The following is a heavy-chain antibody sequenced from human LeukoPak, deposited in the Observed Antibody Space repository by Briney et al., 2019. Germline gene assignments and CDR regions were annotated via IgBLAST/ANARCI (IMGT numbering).Heavy chain of an antibody. V-gene: IGHV4-59*08. CDR2: VYYTGST. CDR3: ARQTSGHDY. J-gene: IGHJ4*02. CDR1: GGSISSYY. D-gene: IGHD3-10*01. Sequence: SETLSLTCTVSGGSISSYYWSWVRQPPGKGLEWIGFVYYTGSTNYSPSLKSRVTISVDTSKNQFSLKLSSVTAADTAVYYCARQTSGHDYWGQGTLVTVSS.